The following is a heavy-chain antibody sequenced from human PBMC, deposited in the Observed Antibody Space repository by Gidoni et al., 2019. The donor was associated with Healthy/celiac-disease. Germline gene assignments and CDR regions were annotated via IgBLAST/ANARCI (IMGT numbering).Heavy chain of an antibody. CDR1: GYSFTSYW. Sequence: EVQLVQSGAEVKKPGESLKISCKGSGYSFTSYWIGWVRQMPGKGLEWMGIIYPGDSDTRYSPSFQGQVTISADKSISTAYLQWSSLKASDTAMYYCARRSHSEMATPYFDYWGQGTLVTVSS. J-gene: IGHJ4*02. CDR3: ARRSHSEMATPYFDY. V-gene: IGHV5-51*03. D-gene: IGHD5-12*01. CDR2: IYPGDSDT.